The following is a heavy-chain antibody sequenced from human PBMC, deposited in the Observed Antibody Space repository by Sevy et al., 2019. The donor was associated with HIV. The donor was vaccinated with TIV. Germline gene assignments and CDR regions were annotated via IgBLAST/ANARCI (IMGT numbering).Heavy chain of an antibody. CDR1: GFTFDDYG. V-gene: IGHV3-20*04. Sequence: GGSLRLSCAASGFTFDDYGMSWVRQAPGKGLEWVSGINWNGGSTGYADSVKGRFTISGDNAKNSLYLQMNSLRAEDTALYYCARDGLDIVATIAKYYFDYWGQGTLVTVSS. CDR2: INWNGGST. J-gene: IGHJ4*02. D-gene: IGHD5-12*01. CDR3: ARDGLDIVATIAKYYFDY.